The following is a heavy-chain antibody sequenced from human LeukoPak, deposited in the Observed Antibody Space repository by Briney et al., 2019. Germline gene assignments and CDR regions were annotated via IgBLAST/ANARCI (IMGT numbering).Heavy chain of an antibody. D-gene: IGHD3-9*01. Sequence: SGPTLVKPTQTLTLTCTFSGFSFSTSGVGVGWIRQPPGKALEWLAVIYWDWDKRYRPSLKSRLTITKDPSKNQVVLTMTNMDPVDTATYYCARSPYYDILTGSRGTFDYWGRGILVTVSS. J-gene: IGHJ4*02. CDR3: ARSPYYDILTGSRGTFDY. CDR2: IYWDWDK. V-gene: IGHV2-5*02. CDR1: GFSFSTSGVG.